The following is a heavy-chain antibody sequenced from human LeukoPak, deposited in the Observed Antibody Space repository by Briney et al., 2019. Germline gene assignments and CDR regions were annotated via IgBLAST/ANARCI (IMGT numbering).Heavy chain of an antibody. CDR2: INTNNVNT. CDR1: GYTFSSYG. CDR3: ARKGCIGNCYLLDY. Sequence: ASVKVSCKASGYTFSSYGINWVRQAPGQGLEWMGWINTNNVNTNYAQKFQGRVTMTRGTSTSTAYMELRSLGSDDTAVYYCARKGCIGNCYLLDYWGQGTLVTVSS. J-gene: IGHJ4*02. V-gene: IGHV1-18*01. D-gene: IGHD2-15*01.